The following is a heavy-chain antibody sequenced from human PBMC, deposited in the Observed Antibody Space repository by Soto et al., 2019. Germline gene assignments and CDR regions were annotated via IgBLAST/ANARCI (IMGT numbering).Heavy chain of an antibody. J-gene: IGHJ3*01. CDR1: GFIFRTHA. D-gene: IGHD3-10*02. CDR2: ISADGFTT. Sequence: GGSLRLSCAASGFIFRTHAMTWVRQTPGKGLEWVSVISADGFTTYYGDSVKGRFTISRDNSKSTLSLHMTSLRAEDTALYYCVKDGGTYYDVPFAFDLWGQGTMVTV. V-gene: IGHV3-23*01. CDR3: VKDGGTYYDVPFAFDL.